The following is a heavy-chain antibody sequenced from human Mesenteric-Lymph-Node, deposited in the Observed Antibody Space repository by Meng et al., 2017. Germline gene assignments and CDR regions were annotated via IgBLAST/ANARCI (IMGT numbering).Heavy chain of an antibody. Sequence: GESLKISCQGSGYSFVDYWIAWVRQMPGKGLEWMGIIYPGDSDTRYSPSFQGQVTISADKSISTAYLQWSSLKASDTAMYYCARLLAVAGFDAFDIWGQGTMVTVSS. J-gene: IGHJ3*02. V-gene: IGHV5-51*01. CDR1: GYSFVDYW. CDR2: IYPGDSDT. D-gene: IGHD6-19*01. CDR3: ARLLAVAGFDAFDI.